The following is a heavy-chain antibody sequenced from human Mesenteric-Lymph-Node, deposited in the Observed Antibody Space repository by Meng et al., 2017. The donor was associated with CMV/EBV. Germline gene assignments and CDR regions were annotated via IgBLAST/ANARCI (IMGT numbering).Heavy chain of an antibody. CDR2: IRSKAYGGTI. Sequence: GESLKISCTASGFTFGDYAMSWVRQAPGKGLEWVGFIRSKAYGGTIEYAASVKGRFTISRDDSKSIAYLQMNSLTTEDTAIYYCTTPLPYYDFWGGFGYWGQGTLVTVSS. CDR3: TTPLPYYDFWGGFGY. J-gene: IGHJ4*02. CDR1: GFTFGDYA. D-gene: IGHD3-3*01. V-gene: IGHV3-49*04.